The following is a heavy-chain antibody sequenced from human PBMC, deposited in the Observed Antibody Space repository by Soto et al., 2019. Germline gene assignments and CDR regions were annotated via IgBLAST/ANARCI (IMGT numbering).Heavy chain of an antibody. D-gene: IGHD1-26*01. Sequence: EVQLLESGGGLVQPGGSLRLSCTASGFTFSDHAMTWVRQAPGKGLEWLSGISGGGTGAYYADTVKGRFTVARDNSNNTVFLQTDSLRVEVTAVYFCAIGLWWDTHWGQGTLVTVSS. CDR2: ISGGGTGA. CDR3: AIGLWWDTH. CDR1: GFTFSDHA. V-gene: IGHV3-23*01. J-gene: IGHJ4*02.